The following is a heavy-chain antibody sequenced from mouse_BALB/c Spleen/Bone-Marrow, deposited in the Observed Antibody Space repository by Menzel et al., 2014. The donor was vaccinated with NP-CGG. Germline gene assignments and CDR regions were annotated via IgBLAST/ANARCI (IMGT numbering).Heavy chain of an antibody. V-gene: IGHV1S56*01. D-gene: IGHD2-3*01. Sequence: VQLQHSGPELVKPGASVRMSCKASGYTFTTYYIHWVKQRPGQGLEWIGWIYPRNVNTNYNEKFRGKATLTADKSSSTAYMQLSSLTSGDSAVYFCARWLLPYYAMDYWGQGTSVTVSS. CDR1: GYTFTTYY. J-gene: IGHJ4*01. CDR2: IYPRNVNT. CDR3: ARWLLPYYAMDY.